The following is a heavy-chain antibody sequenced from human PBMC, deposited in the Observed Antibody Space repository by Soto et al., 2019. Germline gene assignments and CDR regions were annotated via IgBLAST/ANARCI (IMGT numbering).Heavy chain of an antibody. J-gene: IGHJ4*02. CDR2: ISYDGSNK. D-gene: IGHD3-22*01. Sequence: VQLVESGGGVVQPGRSLRLSCAASGFTFSSYGMHWVRQAPGKGLEWVAVISYDGSNKYYADSVKGRFTISRDNSKNTLYLQMNSLRAEDTAVYYCAKASGLYYYDSSGYYGYWGQGTLVTVSS. CDR1: GFTFSSYG. V-gene: IGHV3-30*18. CDR3: AKASGLYYYDSSGYYGY.